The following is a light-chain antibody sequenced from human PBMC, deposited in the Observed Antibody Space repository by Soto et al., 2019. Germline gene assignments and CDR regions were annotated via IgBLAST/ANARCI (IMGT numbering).Light chain of an antibody. J-gene: IGKJ5*01. Sequence: EIVLTQSPATLSLSPGERATLSCSASQSVSSSLAWYQQKPGQAPRLLIYDASNRATGIPVRFSGSGSGTEFTLTINSLQSEDFAVYYCQQYNKWPPATFGQGTRLEIK. CDR1: QSVSSS. CDR3: QQYNKWPPAT. CDR2: DAS. V-gene: IGKV3-15*01.